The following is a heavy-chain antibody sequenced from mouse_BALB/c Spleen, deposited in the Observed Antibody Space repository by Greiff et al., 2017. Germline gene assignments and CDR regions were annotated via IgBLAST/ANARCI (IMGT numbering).Heavy chain of an antibody. J-gene: IGHJ4*01. CDR1: GFTFSSYG. D-gene: IGHD2-3*01. CDR2: ISSGGSYT. V-gene: IGHV5-6*01. CDR3: ARADGIYYYAMDY. Sequence: EVKLMESGGDLVKPGGSLKLSCAASGFTFSSYGMSWVRQTPDKRLEWVATISSGGSYTYYPDSVKGRFTISRDNAKNTLYLQMSSLKSEDTAMYYCARADGIYYYAMDYWGQGTSVTVSS.